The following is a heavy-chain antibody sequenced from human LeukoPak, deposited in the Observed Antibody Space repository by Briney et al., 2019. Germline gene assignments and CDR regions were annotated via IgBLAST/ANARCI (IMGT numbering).Heavy chain of an antibody. D-gene: IGHD6-6*01. Sequence: PGGSLRLSCAASGFTLRNYWMHWVRQVPGKRLVWVSRISGDGSVTNYADSVQGRFTISRDNAKNILYLQINSLRSEDTAVYYCARYSSSSGGAAHYLDYWGHGTLVTVSS. CDR1: GFTLRNYW. CDR3: ARYSSSSGGAAHYLDY. J-gene: IGHJ4*01. CDR2: ISGDGSVT. V-gene: IGHV3-74*01.